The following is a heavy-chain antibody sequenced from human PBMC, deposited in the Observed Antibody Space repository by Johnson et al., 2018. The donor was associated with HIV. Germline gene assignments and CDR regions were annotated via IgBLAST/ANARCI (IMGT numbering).Heavy chain of an antibody. V-gene: IGHV3-11*04. D-gene: IGHD4-17*01. CDR2: ISSSGSTI. CDR1: GFTFSDYY. J-gene: IGHJ3*02. CDR3: ARDSTPWGGDYVAYAFDI. Sequence: VQLVESGGGLVKPGGSLRLSCAASGFTFSDYYMNWIRQVPGKGLEWVSYISSSGSTIYYADSVKGRFTISRDNAKNSLYLRMNSLRAEDTAVYYCARDSTPWGGDYVAYAFDIWGQGTMVTVSS.